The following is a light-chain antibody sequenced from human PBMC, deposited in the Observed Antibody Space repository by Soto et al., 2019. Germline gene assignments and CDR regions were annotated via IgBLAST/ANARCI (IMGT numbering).Light chain of an antibody. CDR3: QQYGNWPLT. CDR1: QSVSSY. CDR2: GAS. J-gene: IGKJ4*01. V-gene: IGKV3-15*01. Sequence: VEMTQSPATVSVSPGQRDTLSCTASQSVSSYLACYQQNLGQAPRLLIYGASTRATGVPARFSGSGSGTDFTLTISRLQSEDFAVYFCQQYGNWPLTFGEGTKVEIK.